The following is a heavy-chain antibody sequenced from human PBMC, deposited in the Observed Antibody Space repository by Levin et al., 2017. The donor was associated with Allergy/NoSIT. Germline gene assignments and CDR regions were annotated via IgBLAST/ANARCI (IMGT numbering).Heavy chain of an antibody. Sequence: GGSLRLSCAASGFTFTNYGMHWLRQAPGKGLEWVAVVSSDGKKKYYADSVSGRFIISRDNSKRTLDLQMNSLRDEDTAVYYCAKELMVGTTPDYWGQGTLVTVSP. D-gene: IGHD1-7*01. CDR1: GFTFTNYG. CDR2: VSSDGKKK. CDR3: AKELMVGTTPDY. V-gene: IGHV3-30*18. J-gene: IGHJ4*02.